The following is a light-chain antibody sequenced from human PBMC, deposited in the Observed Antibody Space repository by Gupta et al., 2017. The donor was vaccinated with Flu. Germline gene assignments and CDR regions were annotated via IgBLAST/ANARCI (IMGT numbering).Light chain of an antibody. Sequence: PPFLSASVGYGVTITCRSSQRINNYLYWYQQKPGKPPQLLIYAASRLESGVPSRFSGSGSGTDFTLTIGRLQPDDSATYYCQHRNSTPFTFGRGTKVEIK. V-gene: IGKV1-39*01. J-gene: IGKJ4*01. CDR3: QHRNSTPFT. CDR2: AAS. CDR1: QRINNY.